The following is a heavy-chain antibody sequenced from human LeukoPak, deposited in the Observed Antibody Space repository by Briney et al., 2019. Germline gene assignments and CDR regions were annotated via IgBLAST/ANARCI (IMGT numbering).Heavy chain of an antibody. Sequence: GESLRLSCAASGFTFSSYAMGWVRQAPGKGLEWVSAISGSGSSIYYADSVKGRFTSSRDNSKNTLYLQTNSLRAEDTAVYYCAKGTVGYCSGGSCYPLDYWGQGTLVTVSS. CDR3: AKGTVGYCSGGSCYPLDY. V-gene: IGHV3-23*01. D-gene: IGHD2-15*01. J-gene: IGHJ4*02. CDR2: ISGSGSSI. CDR1: GFTFSSYA.